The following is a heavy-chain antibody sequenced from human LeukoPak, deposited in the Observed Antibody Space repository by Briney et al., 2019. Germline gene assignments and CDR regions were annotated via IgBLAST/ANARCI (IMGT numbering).Heavy chain of an antibody. CDR3: ARGNGAATLDTLDY. V-gene: IGHV1-46*01. Sequence: ASVKVSCKSSAYTFTIYYMHWVRQPHAQGLEWMGIINPSGGSTSYAHKFQGRVTMTRDMSTSTVYMELSSLRSEDTAVYYCARGNGAATLDTLDYWGQGTLVTVSS. D-gene: IGHD1-26*01. J-gene: IGHJ4*02. CDR1: AYTFTIYY. CDR2: INPSGGST.